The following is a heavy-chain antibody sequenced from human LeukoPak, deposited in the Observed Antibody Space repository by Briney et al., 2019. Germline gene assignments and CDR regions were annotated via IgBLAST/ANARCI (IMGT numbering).Heavy chain of an antibody. J-gene: IGHJ6*03. V-gene: IGHV4-59*12. Sequence: SETLSLTCTVSGGSISSYYWSWIRQPPGKGLEWIGYIYYSGSTNYNPSLKSRVTISVDTSKNQFSLKLSSVTAADTAVYYCARGQLFSRDSSGYYFYYYYYYMDVWGKGTTVTVSS. CDR2: IYYSGST. D-gene: IGHD3-22*01. CDR3: ARGQLFSRDSSGYYFYYYYYYMDV. CDR1: GGSISSYY.